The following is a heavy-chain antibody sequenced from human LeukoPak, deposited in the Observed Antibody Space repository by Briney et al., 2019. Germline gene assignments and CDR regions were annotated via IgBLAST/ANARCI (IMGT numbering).Heavy chain of an antibody. CDR2: IYYSGST. J-gene: IGHJ2*01. Sequence: PSETLSLTCTVSGGSMSSSSYYWGWIRQPPGKGLEWIGSIYYSGSTYYNPSLKSRVTISVDTSKNQFSLKLSSVTAADTAVYYCARVYGSFLRWYFDLWGRGTLVTVSS. V-gene: IGHV4-39*07. CDR3: ARVYGSFLRWYFDL. D-gene: IGHD6-13*01. CDR1: GGSMSSSSYY.